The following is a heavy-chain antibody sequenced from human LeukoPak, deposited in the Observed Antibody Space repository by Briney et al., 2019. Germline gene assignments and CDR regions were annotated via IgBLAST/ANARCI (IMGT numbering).Heavy chain of an antibody. J-gene: IGHJ4*02. Sequence: GASVKVSCKASGYTFTGYYMHWVRQAPGQGLEWMGRINPNSGGTNYAQKFQGRVTMTRDTSISTAYMELSRLRSDDTAVYYCARDQSYGDYPLYYFDYWGQGTLVTVSS. CDR3: ARDQSYGDYPLYYFDY. CDR2: INPNSGGT. CDR1: GYTFTGYY. V-gene: IGHV1-2*06. D-gene: IGHD4-17*01.